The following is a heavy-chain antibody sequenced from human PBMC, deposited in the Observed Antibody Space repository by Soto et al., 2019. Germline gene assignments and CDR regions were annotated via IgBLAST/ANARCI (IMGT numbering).Heavy chain of an antibody. CDR2: VNNDGTDT. CDR1: GFTFSNYW. D-gene: IGHD6-13*01. Sequence: EVQLVESGGGLVQPGGSLRLSCAASGFTFSNYWMYWVRQAPGKGLVWVSRVNNDGTDTTHADSVKGRFTISRDNAENTLYLQMNGLRAEYTAVYYRARGGLQHALDVWGQGSTVTVSS. V-gene: IGHV3-74*03. CDR3: ARGGLQHALDV. J-gene: IGHJ6*02.